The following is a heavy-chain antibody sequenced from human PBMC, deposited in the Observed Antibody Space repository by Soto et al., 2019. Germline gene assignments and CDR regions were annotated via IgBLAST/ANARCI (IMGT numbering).Heavy chain of an antibody. CDR2: IYYSGST. J-gene: IGHJ6*01. V-gene: IGHV4-59*08. Sequence: QVQLQESGPGLVKPSETLSLTCTVSGGSISSYYWSWIRQPPGKGLEWIGYIYYSGSTNYNPSLKSRVTISVDTSKNQFSLKLSSVTAADTAVYYWARHARIAAAGYYYYYGMDVW. CDR1: GGSISSYY. CDR3: ARHARIAAAGYYYYYGMDV. D-gene: IGHD6-13*01.